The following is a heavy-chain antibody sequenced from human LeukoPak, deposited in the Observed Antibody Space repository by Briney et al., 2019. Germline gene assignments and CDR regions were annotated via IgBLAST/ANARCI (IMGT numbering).Heavy chain of an antibody. CDR1: GGSISSYY. J-gene: IGHJ4*02. Sequence: PSETLSLTCTVSGGSISSYYWSWIRQPPGKGLEWIGYIYYSGSTNYNPSLKSRVTISVDTSRNQLSLKLSSVTTADTAVYYCATQLGAFDYWGQGTLVTVSS. CDR3: ATQLGAFDY. CDR2: IYYSGST. V-gene: IGHV4-59*08.